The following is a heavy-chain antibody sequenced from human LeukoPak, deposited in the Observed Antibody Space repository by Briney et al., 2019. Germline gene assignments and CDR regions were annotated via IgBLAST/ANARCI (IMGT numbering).Heavy chain of an antibody. J-gene: IGHJ4*02. D-gene: IGHD3-3*01. CDR1: GGTFSSYA. Sequence: SVKVSCKASGGTFSSYAISWVRQAPGQGLEWMGGIIPIFGTANYAQKFQGRVTITADESTSTAYMELSSLRSEDTAVYYCARVLPRGPYDFWSGYLDYWGQGTLVTVSS. CDR2: IIPIFGTA. CDR3: ARVLPRGPYDFWSGYLDY. V-gene: IGHV1-69*13.